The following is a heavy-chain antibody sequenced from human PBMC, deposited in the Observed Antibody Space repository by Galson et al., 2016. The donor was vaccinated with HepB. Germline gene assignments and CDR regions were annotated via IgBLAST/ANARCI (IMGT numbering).Heavy chain of an antibody. CDR2: ISGSGGGT. V-gene: IGHV3-23*01. J-gene: IGHJ4*02. CDR3: ASRAA. Sequence: SLRLSCAASGFTFSSYAMNWVRQAPGKGLEWVSSISGSGGGTYYADSVKGRFTISRDTSKNTLYLQMNSLSVEDTAIYYCASRAAWGQGTLVTVSS. CDR1: GFTFSSYA. D-gene: IGHD2-15*01.